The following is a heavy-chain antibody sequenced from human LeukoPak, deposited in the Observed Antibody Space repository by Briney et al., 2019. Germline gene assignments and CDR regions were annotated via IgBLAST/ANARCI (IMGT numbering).Heavy chain of an antibody. CDR3: ASLRIHCSSTSCYLAHYYYYYMDV. J-gene: IGHJ6*03. CDR2: ISGSGGST. D-gene: IGHD2-2*01. V-gene: IGHV3-23*01. CDR1: GFTFSSYA. Sequence: GGSLRLSCAASGFTFSSYAMSWVRQAPGKGLEWVSAISGSGGSTYYADSVKGRFTISRDNSKNTLYLQMNSLRAEDTAVYYCASLRIHCSSTSCYLAHYYYYYMDVWGKGTTVTVSS.